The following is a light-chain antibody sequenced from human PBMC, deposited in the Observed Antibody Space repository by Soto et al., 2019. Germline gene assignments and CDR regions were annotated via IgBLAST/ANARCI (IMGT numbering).Light chain of an antibody. CDR2: ETS. V-gene: IGKV3-11*01. CDR1: QDVGKF. CDR3: QQRNNWPLT. J-gene: IGKJ4*01. Sequence: EVVLTQSPDTLSLSPGEIATLSCRASQDVGKFLVWYQQKPVLSPSLVIYETSKRATDIPDRLSGSGSGTDLTHTINHLEPEDVGVYYCQQRNNWPLTFGGGTKVELK.